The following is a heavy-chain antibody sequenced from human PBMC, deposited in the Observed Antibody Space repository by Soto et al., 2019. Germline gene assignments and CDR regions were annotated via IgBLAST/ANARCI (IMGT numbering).Heavy chain of an antibody. CDR2: IRSKANSYAT. Sequence: PLRLSCGASGFTFSGFGMRWVRQASGKGLEWVGRIRSKANSYATAYAASVKGRFTISRDDSKNTAYLQMNSLIPEDMAVYEFTFFDKVLEPWGKGT. V-gene: IGHV3-73*01. D-gene: IGHD3-3*01. J-gene: IGHJ4*02. CDR1: GFTFSGFG. CDR3: TFFDKVLEP.